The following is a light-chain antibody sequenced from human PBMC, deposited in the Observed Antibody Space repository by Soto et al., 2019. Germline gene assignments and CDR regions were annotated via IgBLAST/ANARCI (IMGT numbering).Light chain of an antibody. CDR1: SSDVGGYNF. J-gene: IGLJ1*01. CDR2: DVS. Sequence: QSALTQPASVSGSPGQSITISCTGTSSDVGGYNFVSWYQQHPGKAPKLLIYDVSDRPSGVSNRFSGSKSGNTASLTISGLQAEDEADYYCSSYTIRSTYVFGTGTKLTVL. V-gene: IGLV2-14*01. CDR3: SSYTIRSTYV.